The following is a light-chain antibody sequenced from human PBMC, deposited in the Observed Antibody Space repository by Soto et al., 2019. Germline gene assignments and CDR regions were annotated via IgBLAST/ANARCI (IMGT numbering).Light chain of an antibody. V-gene: IGLV2-14*02. J-gene: IGLJ1*01. Sequence: QSALTQPASVSGSPGQSITISCTGTSSDVGGYNLVSWYQRHPDQAPKIIIYEVTDRPSGVSNRFSGSKSGNTASLTISGLQAEDEAEYYCSSYTILNTRACVFGTGTKLTVL. CDR3: SSYTILNTRACV. CDR2: EVT. CDR1: SSDVGGYNL.